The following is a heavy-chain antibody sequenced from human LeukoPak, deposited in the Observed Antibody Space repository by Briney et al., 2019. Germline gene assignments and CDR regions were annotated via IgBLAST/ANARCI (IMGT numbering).Heavy chain of an antibody. D-gene: IGHD2-15*01. Sequence: PGRSLRLSCAASGFTFDDYAMHWVRQAPGEGLEWVSGISWNSGSIGYADSVKGRFTISRDNAKNSLYLQMNSLKTEDTAVYYCAREARVLFYMDVWGKGTTVTVSS. CDR2: ISWNSGSI. V-gene: IGHV3-9*01. J-gene: IGHJ6*03. CDR1: GFTFDDYA. CDR3: AREARVLFYMDV.